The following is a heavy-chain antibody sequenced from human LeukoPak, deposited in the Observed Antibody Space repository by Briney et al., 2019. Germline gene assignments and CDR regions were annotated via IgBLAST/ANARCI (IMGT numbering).Heavy chain of an antibody. CDR1: GGSISSSSYY. J-gene: IGHJ4*02. CDR3: ARVSLYYGSGDDDY. Sequence: SETLSLTCTVSGGSISSSSYYWGWIRQPPGKGLEWIGSIYYSGSTYYNPSLKSRVTISVDTSKNQFSLKLSSVTAADTAVYYCARVSLYYGSGDDDYWGQGTLVTVSS. CDR2: IYYSGST. D-gene: IGHD3-10*01. V-gene: IGHV4-39*07.